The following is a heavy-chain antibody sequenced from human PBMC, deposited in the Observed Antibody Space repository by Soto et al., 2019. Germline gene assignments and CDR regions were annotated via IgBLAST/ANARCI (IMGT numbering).Heavy chain of an antibody. CDR3: ARDYSSYGPFDY. CDR2: ISYDGSNK. D-gene: IGHD5-18*01. J-gene: IGHJ4*02. CDR1: GFPFSSYG. V-gene: IGHV3-33*05. Sequence: GGSLRLSCAASGFPFSSYGMHWVRQAPGKGLEWVAVISYDGSNKYYADPVKGRFTISRDNSKNSLYLQMNSLRAEDTAVYYCARDYSSYGPFDYWGQGTLVTVSS.